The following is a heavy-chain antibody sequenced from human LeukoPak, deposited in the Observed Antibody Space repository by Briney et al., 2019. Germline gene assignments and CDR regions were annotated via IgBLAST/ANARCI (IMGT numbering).Heavy chain of an antibody. D-gene: IGHD3-3*01. J-gene: IGHJ4*02. Sequence: GGSLRLSCAASGFTFSSYSMNWVRQAPGKGLEWVSSISSSSSYIYYADSVKGRFTISRDNAKNSLYLQMNSLRVEDTALYYCASDFWSPSWINWGQGTLVTVSS. CDR1: GFTFSSYS. CDR2: ISSSSSYI. V-gene: IGHV3-21*06. CDR3: ASDFWSPSWIN.